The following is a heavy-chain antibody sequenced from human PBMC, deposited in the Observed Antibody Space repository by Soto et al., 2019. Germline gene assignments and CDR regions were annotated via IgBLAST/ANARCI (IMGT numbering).Heavy chain of an antibody. CDR3: TREQSDDNYFDP. J-gene: IGHJ5*02. D-gene: IGHD6-19*01. V-gene: IGHV4-61*08. CDR2: IYYSGGT. Sequence: PSETLSLTCTVSGAALSSGGYFYTWVRQPPGKGLEWLGYIYYSGGTNYNPSLKSRVTISLDKSKSQFSLGLISVTAEDTAVYYCTREQSDDNYFDPWGKGTLVTVSS. CDR1: GAALSSGGYF.